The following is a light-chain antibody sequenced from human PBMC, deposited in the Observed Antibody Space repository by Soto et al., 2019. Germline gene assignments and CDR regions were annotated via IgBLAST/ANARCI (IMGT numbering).Light chain of an antibody. Sequence: DIQMTQSPSTLSASVGDRVTITCRASQSISRSLAWYQQKPGKAPSLLIYDASSLEGGVPSRFSGSGFGTEFPLTITNLPPADFATYYCQQYSDFLISFGPGTTVDFK. J-gene: IGKJ3*01. V-gene: IGKV1-5*01. CDR3: QQYSDFLIS. CDR1: QSISRS. CDR2: DAS.